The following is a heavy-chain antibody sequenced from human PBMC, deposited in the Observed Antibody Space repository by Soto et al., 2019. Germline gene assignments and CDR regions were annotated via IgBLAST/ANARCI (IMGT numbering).Heavy chain of an antibody. CDR3: ARGWADYYDSSGFDAFDI. J-gene: IGHJ3*02. D-gene: IGHD3-22*01. CDR2: IYSGGST. V-gene: IGHV3-53*01. Sequence: PGGSLRLSCAASGFTVSSNYMSWVRQAPGKGLEWVSVIYSGGSTYYADSVKGRFTISRDNSKNTLYLQMNSLRAEDTAVYYCARGWADYYDSSGFDAFDIWGQGTRVTVSS. CDR1: GFTVSSNY.